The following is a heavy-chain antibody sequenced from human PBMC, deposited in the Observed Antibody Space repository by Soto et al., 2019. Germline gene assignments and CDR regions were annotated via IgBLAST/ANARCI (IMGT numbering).Heavy chain of an antibody. Sequence: GSVKVSFKASGYPFTSFGISLVRQAPGQGLEWMGWISAYNGNTNYAQKLQGRVTMTTDTSTSTAYMELRSLRSDDTAVYDCARGGLAAPFFTSNWFDPWGQGTMVTVSS. CDR3: ARGGLAAPFFTSNWFDP. V-gene: IGHV1-18*01. CDR1: GYPFTSFG. J-gene: IGHJ5*02. CDR2: ISAYNGNT. D-gene: IGHD6-13*01.